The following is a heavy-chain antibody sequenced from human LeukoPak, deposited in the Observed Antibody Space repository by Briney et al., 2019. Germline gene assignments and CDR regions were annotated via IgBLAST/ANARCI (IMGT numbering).Heavy chain of an antibody. D-gene: IGHD3-22*01. CDR1: GFTFSRYW. CDR3: ARVLSGSWDWFDP. V-gene: IGHV3-74*01. J-gene: IGHJ5*02. Sequence: GESLRLSCAASGFTFSRYWIHWVRHAPGKGLEWVSRINPDGSTTTYADSVKGRFTISRDNAKNTVYLQMNSLRAEDTAVYYCARVLSGSWDWFDPWGQGTLVTVSS. CDR2: INPDGSTT.